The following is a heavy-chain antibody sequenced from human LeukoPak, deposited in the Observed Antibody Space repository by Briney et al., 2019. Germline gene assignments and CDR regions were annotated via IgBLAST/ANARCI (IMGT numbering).Heavy chain of an antibody. V-gene: IGHV4-59*01. CDR1: GASINTYY. CDR2: IYDSGST. Sequence: AETLSLTCTVSGASINTYYWSWIRQPPGKGLEWIGYIYDSGSTNYNPSLKSRVTISVDTSKNQFSLKLSSVTAADTAVYYCARVHLYYDSSGSLSWFDPWGRETLVTVSS. J-gene: IGHJ5*02. D-gene: IGHD3-22*01. CDR3: ARVHLYYDSSGSLSWFDP.